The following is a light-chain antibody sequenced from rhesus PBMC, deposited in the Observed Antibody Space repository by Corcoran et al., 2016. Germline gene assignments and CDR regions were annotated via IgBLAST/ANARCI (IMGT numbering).Light chain of an antibody. J-gene: IGKJ2*01. CDR1: QSVSSS. CDR3: QQYSKWPYS. Sequence: EIVMTQSPATLSLSPGERPTLSCRASQSVSSSLAWYQQKLGQVPRLLIYVASSRATGIPDRFSGSGSGTVFILTISSLAPEYFAVYYCQQYSKWPYSFGQGAKVEIK. CDR2: VAS. V-gene: IGKV3-42*03.